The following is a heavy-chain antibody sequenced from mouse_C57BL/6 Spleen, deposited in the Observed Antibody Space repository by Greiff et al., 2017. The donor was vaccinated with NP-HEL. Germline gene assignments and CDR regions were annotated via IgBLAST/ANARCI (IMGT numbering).Heavy chain of an antibody. CDR2: IDPSDSYT. Sequence: QVQLQQPGAELVMPGASVKLSCKASGYTFTSYWMHWVKQRPGQGLEWIGEIDPSDSYTNYNQKFKGKSTLTVDKSSSTAYMQLSSLTSEDSAVYYCARSIAYYSNYQGFAYWGQGTLVTVSA. V-gene: IGHV1-69*01. CDR1: GYTFTSYW. D-gene: IGHD2-5*01. J-gene: IGHJ3*01. CDR3: ARSIAYYSNYQGFAY.